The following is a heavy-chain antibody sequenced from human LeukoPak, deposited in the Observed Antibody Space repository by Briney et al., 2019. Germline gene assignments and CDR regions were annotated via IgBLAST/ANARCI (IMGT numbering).Heavy chain of an antibody. CDR1: GGSSSGYY. CDR2: INHSGST. CDR3: ARRSRRYSGYDSKYYFDY. D-gene: IGHD5-12*01. Sequence: SETLSLTCAVYGGSSSGYYWRWIRQPPGKGLEWIGEINHSGSTNYNPSLKSRATISVDTSKNQFSLKLSSVTAADTAVYYCARRSRRYSGYDSKYYFDYWGQGTLVTVSS. J-gene: IGHJ4*02. V-gene: IGHV4-34*01.